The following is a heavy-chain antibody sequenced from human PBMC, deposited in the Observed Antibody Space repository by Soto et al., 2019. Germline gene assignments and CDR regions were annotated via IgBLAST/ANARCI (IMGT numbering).Heavy chain of an antibody. CDR2: LTNSASTT. D-gene: IGHD1-26*01. V-gene: IGHV3-23*01. J-gene: IGHJ4*02. CDR1: GFTFGSYA. Sequence: EVQLLVSGGGLVRPGGSLRLSCVASGFTFGSYAMTWVRQDPGKGLEWVSALTNSASTTYYADSVTGRFTISRDNSKNTLYLQMNNLRAEDTAVYYCAQDFGGRRPFHFWGQGTLVTVSS. CDR3: AQDFGGRRPFHF.